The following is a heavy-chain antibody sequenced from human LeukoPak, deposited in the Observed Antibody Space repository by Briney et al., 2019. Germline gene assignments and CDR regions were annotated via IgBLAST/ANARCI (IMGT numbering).Heavy chain of an antibody. V-gene: IGHV4-59*01. D-gene: IGHD3-10*01. CDR1: GGSFSGYY. CDR3: ARERRGPFDY. J-gene: IGHJ4*02. CDR2: IYYSGST. Sequence: SETLSLTCAVYGGSFSGYYWSWIRQPPGKGLEWIGYIYYSGSTNYNPSLKSRVTISVDTSKNQFSLKLSSVTAADTAVYYCARERRGPFDYWGQGTLVTVSS.